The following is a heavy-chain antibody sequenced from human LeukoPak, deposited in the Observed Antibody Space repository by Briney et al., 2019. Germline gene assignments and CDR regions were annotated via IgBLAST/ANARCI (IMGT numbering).Heavy chain of an antibody. J-gene: IGHJ5*02. CDR1: GFTFTSYS. V-gene: IGHV3-21*01. D-gene: IGHD4-17*01. Sequence: PGGSLRLSCAASGFTFTSYSMNWVRQAPGRGLEWVSSISSSSTYIYYADSVKGRFTISRDNAKNSLYLQMNSLRAEDTAVYYCARDPGAVTTPSNRFDPWGQGTLVTVSS. CDR3: ARDPGAVTTPSNRFDP. CDR2: ISSSSTYI.